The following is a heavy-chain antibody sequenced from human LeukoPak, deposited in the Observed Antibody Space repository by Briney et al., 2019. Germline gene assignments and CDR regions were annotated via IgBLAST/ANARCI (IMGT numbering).Heavy chain of an antibody. Sequence: KTGGSLRLSCAASGFTFSSYTFNRVRQAPGKGLEWVASITSTSTYIYYADSVQGRFAVSRDNAKNSLYLQMNSLRAEDTAVFYCVRRGPNNSGLDYWGQGTLVTVSS. D-gene: IGHD5-12*01. J-gene: IGHJ4*02. CDR2: ITSTSTYI. CDR3: VRRGPNNSGLDY. CDR1: GFTFSSYT. V-gene: IGHV3-21*01.